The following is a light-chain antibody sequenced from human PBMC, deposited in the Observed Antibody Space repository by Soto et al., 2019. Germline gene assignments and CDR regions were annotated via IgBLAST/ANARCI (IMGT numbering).Light chain of an antibody. CDR2: DVS. J-gene: IGLJ1*01. CDR1: ISDVGGYNY. V-gene: IGLV2-14*03. CDR3: SSYTTSGTYV. Sequence: QSALTQPASVSGSPGQSITISCTGTISDVGGYNYVSWYQHHPGKAPKLMIYDVSYRPSGVSNRFSGSKSGNTASLTVSGLQAEDEGDYYCSSYTTSGTYVFGTRTKLTVL.